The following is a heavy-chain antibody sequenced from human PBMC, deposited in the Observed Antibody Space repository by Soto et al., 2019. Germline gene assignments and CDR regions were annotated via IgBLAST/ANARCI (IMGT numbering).Heavy chain of an antibody. CDR3: ARHGAVVYDRSSWYPGWLGP. CDR2: VYPTDSYT. Sequence: PGESLKTSCKGSGYSFTSYCISWVRQIPGKGLEGMGSVYPTDSYTNYSPSFQGHVTISADKSISTAYLQWSSLKASDTAMFYCARHGAVVYDRSSWYPGWLGPWGQGTLVTVSS. V-gene: IGHV5-10-1*01. CDR1: GYSFTSYC. J-gene: IGHJ5*02. D-gene: IGHD6-13*01.